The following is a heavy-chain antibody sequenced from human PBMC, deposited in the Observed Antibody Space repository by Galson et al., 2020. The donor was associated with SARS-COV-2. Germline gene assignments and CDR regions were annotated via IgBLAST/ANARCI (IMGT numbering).Heavy chain of an antibody. D-gene: IGHD6-19*01. V-gene: IGHV3-33*01. Sequence: GESLKISCAASGFTFSSYGMHWVRQAPGKGLEWVAVIWYDVSNKYYADSVKGRFTISRDNSKNTLYLQMNRLRAEDTAVYYCAGSVAPYYGMDVWGQGTTVTVSS. CDR1: GFTFSSYG. J-gene: IGHJ6*02. CDR2: IWYDVSNK. CDR3: AGSVAPYYGMDV.